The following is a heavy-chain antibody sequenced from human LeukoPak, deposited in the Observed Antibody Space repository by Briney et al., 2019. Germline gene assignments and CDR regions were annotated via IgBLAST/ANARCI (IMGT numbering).Heavy chain of an antibody. V-gene: IGHV4-4*07. J-gene: IGHJ4*02. Sequence: PSETLSLTCIGSGGSISSYYWSWIRQPAGKGLEWIGRIDSSERTNYNPALKRRVNISVDTPKTQIPLKLSSVTAADTAVYFCANYQGDYIGLFDYWGQGTLVTVSS. CDR1: GGSISSYY. CDR2: IDSSERT. CDR3: ANYQGDYIGLFDY. D-gene: IGHD4-11*01.